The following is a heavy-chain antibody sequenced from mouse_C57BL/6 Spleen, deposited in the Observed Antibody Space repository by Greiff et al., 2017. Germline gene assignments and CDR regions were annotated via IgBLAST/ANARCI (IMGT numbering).Heavy chain of an antibody. D-gene: IGHD2-3*01. CDR2: IWSDGSP. CDR1: GFSLTSYG. Sequence: VKVVESGPGLVAPSQSLSITCTVSGFSLTSYGVHWVRQPPGKGLEWLVVIWSDGSPTYNSALKSRLSISKDNTKSQFFLKMNSRQADDTAMYYCARDDGDYGAMDYWGQGTSVTVSS. CDR3: ARDDGDYGAMDY. J-gene: IGHJ4*01. V-gene: IGHV2-6*03.